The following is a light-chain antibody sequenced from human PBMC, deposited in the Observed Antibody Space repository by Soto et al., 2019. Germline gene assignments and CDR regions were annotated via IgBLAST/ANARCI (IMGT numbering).Light chain of an antibody. CDR1: QSVSSSN. CDR2: GAS. V-gene: IGKV3-20*01. J-gene: IGKJ5*01. Sequence: EIVMTQSPATLSVSPVERATLSCRASQSVSSSNLAWYQQKPGQAPRLLIYGASSRATGIPDRFSGSGSGTDFTLTISGLEPEDFAVYYCQQYGNSRGTFGQGTRLEIK. CDR3: QQYGNSRGT.